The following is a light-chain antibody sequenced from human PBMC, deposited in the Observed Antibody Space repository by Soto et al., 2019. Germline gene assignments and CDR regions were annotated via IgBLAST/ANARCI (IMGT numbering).Light chain of an antibody. J-gene: IGKJ2*01. CDR1: QGISNY. CDR2: AAS. Sequence: DTQMTQSPSSLSASVGDRVTITCRARQGISNYLAWYQQKPGKDPKLLIYAASTLQSGHPYRFSGSGPGTDFTLTISSLQPEDVATYYCQTDNSAPYTFGRGTNLEIK. V-gene: IGKV1-27*01. CDR3: QTDNSAPYT.